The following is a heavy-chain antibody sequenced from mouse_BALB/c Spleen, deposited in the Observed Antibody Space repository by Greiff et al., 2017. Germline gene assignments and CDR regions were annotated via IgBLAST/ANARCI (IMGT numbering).Heavy chain of an antibody. CDR1: GFTFSDYY. Sequence: DVKLVESGGGLVKPGGPLTLSCPASGFTFSDYYMYWVRQTPEKRLEWVATISDGGSYTYYPDSVKGRFTISRDNAKNNLYLQMSSLKSEDTAMYYCAREELRGSAWFAYWGQGTLVTVSA. CDR3: AREELRGSAWFAY. CDR2: ISDGGSYT. D-gene: IGHD2-4*01. V-gene: IGHV5-4*02. J-gene: IGHJ3*01.